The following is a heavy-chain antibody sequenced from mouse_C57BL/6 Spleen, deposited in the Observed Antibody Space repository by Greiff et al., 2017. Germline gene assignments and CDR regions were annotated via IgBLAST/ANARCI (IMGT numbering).Heavy chain of an antibody. D-gene: IGHD2-4*01. J-gene: IGHJ1*03. V-gene: IGHV1-47*01. CDR1: GYTFTTSP. CDR3: ARRNYDYPYWYFDV. CDR2: FHPYNDDT. Sequence: QVQLQQSGAELVKPGASVKISCKASGYTFTTSPIEWMKQNHGKSLEWIGNFHPYNDDTKYNEKFKGKATLTVEKSSSTVYLELSRLTSDDSAVYYCARRNYDYPYWYFDVWGTGTTVTVSS.